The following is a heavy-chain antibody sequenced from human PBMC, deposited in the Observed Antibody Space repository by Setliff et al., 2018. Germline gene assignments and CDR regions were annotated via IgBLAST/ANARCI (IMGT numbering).Heavy chain of an antibody. CDR1: GGSISSGGYY. Sequence: SSETLSLTCAVSGGSISSGGYYWSWIRQHPGKGLEWIGYIYYSGSTYYNPSLKSRITISVDTSKNQFSLKLNSVTAADTAVYYCARVKAAAVYYYMDVWGKGTTVTVSS. CDR2: IYYSGST. CDR3: ARVKAAAVYYYMDV. D-gene: IGHD6-13*01. V-gene: IGHV4-31*11. J-gene: IGHJ6*03.